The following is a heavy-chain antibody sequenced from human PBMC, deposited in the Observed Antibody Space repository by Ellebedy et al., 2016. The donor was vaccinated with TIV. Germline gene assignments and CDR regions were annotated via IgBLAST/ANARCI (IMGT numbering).Heavy chain of an antibody. CDR3: ARWDFDSVNAFDI. CDR2: IKSDGSST. CDR1: GFSFSTSW. Sequence: GESLKISCAASGFSFSTSWMYWVRQVPGKGLVWVSRIKSDGSSTRYADSVKGRFTISRDNAKNTLYLQMNSLRAEDTAVYYCARWDFDSVNAFDIWGQGTMVTVSS. V-gene: IGHV3-74*01. D-gene: IGHD3-9*01. J-gene: IGHJ3*02.